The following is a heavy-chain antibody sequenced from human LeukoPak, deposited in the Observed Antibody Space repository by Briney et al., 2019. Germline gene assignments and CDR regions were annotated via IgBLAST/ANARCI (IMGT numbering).Heavy chain of an antibody. CDR2: ISGSGGNT. J-gene: IGHJ4*02. V-gene: IGHV3-23*01. D-gene: IGHD3-16*02. Sequence: GGSLRLSCAASGFTFSSYAMSWVSQAPGKGLEWVSAISGSGGNTYFADSVKGRFTISRDNSKNTLYLQMNSLRAEDTAVYYCAKDHGMITFGGVIVPEYYFDYWGQGTLVTVSS. CDR3: AKDHGMITFGGVIVPEYYFDY. CDR1: GFTFSSYA.